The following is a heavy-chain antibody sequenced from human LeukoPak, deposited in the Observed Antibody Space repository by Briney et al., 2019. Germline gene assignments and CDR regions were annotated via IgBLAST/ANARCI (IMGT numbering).Heavy chain of an antibody. V-gene: IGHV3-23*01. D-gene: IGHD3-22*01. J-gene: IGHJ2*01. CDR3: AKIDPSMIVILINDRYFDL. Sequence: GGSLRLSCAASGFTFNTYAMSWVRQAPGKGLEWVSAISGSGAGTYDADSVKGRFTISRDNSKNTLYLQMNSLRAEDTAVYYCAKIDPSMIVILINDRYFDLWGRGTLVTVSS. CDR2: ISGSGAGT. CDR1: GFTFNTYA.